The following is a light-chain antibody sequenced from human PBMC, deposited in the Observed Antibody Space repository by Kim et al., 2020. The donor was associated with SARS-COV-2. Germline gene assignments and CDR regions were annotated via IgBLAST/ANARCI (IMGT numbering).Light chain of an antibody. V-gene: IGLV2-18*02. J-gene: IGLJ1*01. CDR1: SSDVGDYNR. Sequence: QSALTQPPSVSGSPGQSVTISCTGTSSDVGDYNRVSWYQQSPGTAPKLIIYEVSHRPSGVPDRFSGSKSGNTASLTISGLQAEDEADYYCNSWTSSNAFLFGTGTKVTVL. CDR2: EVS. CDR3: NSWTSSNAFL.